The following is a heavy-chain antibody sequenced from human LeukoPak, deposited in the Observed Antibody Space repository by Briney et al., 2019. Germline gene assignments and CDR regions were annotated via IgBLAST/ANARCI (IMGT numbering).Heavy chain of an antibody. CDR2: ISYDGSNK. Sequence: QPGRSLRLSCAASGFTFSSYAMHWGRQAPGKGLEWVAVISYDGSNKYYADSVKGRFTISRDNSKNTLYLQMNSLRAEDTAVYYCARPYNWNDYYGMDVWGQGTTVTVSS. CDR3: ARPYNWNDYYGMDV. J-gene: IGHJ6*01. V-gene: IGHV3-30-3*01. CDR1: GFTFSSYA. D-gene: IGHD1-1*01.